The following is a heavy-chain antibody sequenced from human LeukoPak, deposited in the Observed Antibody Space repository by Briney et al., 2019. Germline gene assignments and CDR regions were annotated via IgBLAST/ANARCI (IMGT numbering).Heavy chain of an antibody. V-gene: IGHV3-7*01. D-gene: IGHD4-17*01. CDR3: AREDNGDYVY. CDR2: IKQDGSEK. J-gene: IGHJ4*02. Sequence: AGGSLRLSCAVSGFTFSSNAMYWVRQAPGKGLEWVANIKQDGSEKYYVDSVKGRFTISRDNAKNSLYLQMNSLRAEDTAVYYCAREDNGDYVYWGQGTLVTVSS. CDR1: GFTFSSNA.